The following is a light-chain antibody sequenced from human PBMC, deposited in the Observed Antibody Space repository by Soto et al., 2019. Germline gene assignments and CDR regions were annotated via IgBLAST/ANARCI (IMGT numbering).Light chain of an antibody. CDR1: SSNIGAGYE. V-gene: IGLV1-40*01. J-gene: IGLJ1*01. CDR3: QSYDSSLRGYV. CDR2: ENN. Sequence: QSVLTQPPSVSEAPGQRVTISCTGSSSNIGAGYEAHWYQQVPGTAPKLLIYENNNRPSGVPDRFSGSKSVTSASLAITGLQAEDEAEYYCQSYDSSLRGYVFGTGTKVTVL.